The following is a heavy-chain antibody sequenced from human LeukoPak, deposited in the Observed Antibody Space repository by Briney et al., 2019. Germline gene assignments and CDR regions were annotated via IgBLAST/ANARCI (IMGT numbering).Heavy chain of an antibody. V-gene: IGHV3-64*01. Sequence: GGSLRLSCAASGFTFSNYAMHWVRQAPGKGLEYVSAISSNGGSTYYANSVKGRFTISRDNSKNTLYLQMGSLRAEDMAVYYCARTRGYSYGTVDYYGMDVWGQGTTVTVSS. CDR1: GFTFSNYA. CDR3: ARTRGYSYGTVDYYGMDV. CDR2: ISSNGGST. J-gene: IGHJ6*02. D-gene: IGHD5-18*01.